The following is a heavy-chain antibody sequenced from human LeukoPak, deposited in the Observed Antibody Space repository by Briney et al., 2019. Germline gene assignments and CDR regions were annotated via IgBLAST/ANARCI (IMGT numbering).Heavy chain of an antibody. V-gene: IGHV3-21*01. CDR3: ARSGGLQKFDY. Sequence: PGGSLRLSCAASGFTFSRFSMNWVRQAPGKGLEWVSSISSQNSYIYYADSVKGRFTISRDNAKNSLFLQMNSLRTEDTAVYYCARSGGLQKFDYWGQGTLVTVSS. D-gene: IGHD4-11*01. CDR1: GFTFSRFS. CDR2: ISSQNSYI. J-gene: IGHJ4*02.